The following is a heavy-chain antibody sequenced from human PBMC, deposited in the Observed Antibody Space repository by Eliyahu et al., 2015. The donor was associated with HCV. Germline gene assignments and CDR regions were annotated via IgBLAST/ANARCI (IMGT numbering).Heavy chain of an antibody. J-gene: IGHJ5*02. Sequence: QVQLQESGPGLVKPSETXSLTCSVSGXSMXSYSWSWIRQPPGKGLEWIGYIYYSGYTSYNPSLRSRVTISSDMSKNQFSLKLTSVTGADTAVYYCARVASRWFDPWGQGTLVTVSS. CDR1: GXSMXSYS. CDR3: ARVASRWFDP. V-gene: IGHV4-59*01. CDR2: IYYSGYT.